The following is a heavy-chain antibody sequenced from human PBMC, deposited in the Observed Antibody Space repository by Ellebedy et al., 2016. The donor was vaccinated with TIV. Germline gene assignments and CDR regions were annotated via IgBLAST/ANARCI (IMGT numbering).Heavy chain of an antibody. CDR3: VRGSYHDYSGELFDP. CDR2: LYPDAKT. CDR1: GIIVSDYF. V-gene: IGHV3-66*01. J-gene: IGHJ5*02. Sequence: GGSLRLSCEASGIIVSDYFMNWVRQAPGKGLEWVSVLYPDAKTNYTDSVNGRFIVSRDNSKNTLNLQMNSLRTEDTAVYYCVRGSYHDYSGELFDPWGQGTLVTVSS. D-gene: IGHD3-16*01.